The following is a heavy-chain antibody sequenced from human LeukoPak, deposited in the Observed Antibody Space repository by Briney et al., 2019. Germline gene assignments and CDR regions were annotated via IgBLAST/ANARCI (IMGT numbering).Heavy chain of an antibody. V-gene: IGHV4-34*01. Sequence: SETLSLTCAVYGGSFSGYYWSWIRQPPGKGLEWIGEINHSGSTNYNPSLKSRVTISVDTSKNQFSLKLSSVTAADTAVYYCATMASSSWYGGFDYWGQGTLVTVSS. J-gene: IGHJ4*02. CDR1: GGSFSGYY. CDR2: INHSGST. CDR3: ATMASSSWYGGFDY. D-gene: IGHD6-13*01.